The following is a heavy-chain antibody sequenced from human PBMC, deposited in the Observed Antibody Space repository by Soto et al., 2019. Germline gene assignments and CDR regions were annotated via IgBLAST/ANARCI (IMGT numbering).Heavy chain of an antibody. CDR3: AKEQIAVAGTGRFDY. Sequence: GGSLRLSCAASGFTFSSYGMHWVRQAPGKGLEWVAVIWYDGSNKYYADSVKGRFTISRDNSKNTLYLQMNSLRAEDTAVYYCAKEQIAVAGTGRFDYWGQGTLVTVSS. CDR2: IWYDGSNK. V-gene: IGHV3-30*02. CDR1: GFTFSSYG. J-gene: IGHJ4*02. D-gene: IGHD6-19*01.